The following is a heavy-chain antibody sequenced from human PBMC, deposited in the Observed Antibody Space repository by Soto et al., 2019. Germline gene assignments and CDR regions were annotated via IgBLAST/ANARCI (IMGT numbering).Heavy chain of an antibody. J-gene: IGHJ4*02. V-gene: IGHV4-30-2*06. D-gene: IGHD3-3*01. CDR3: ARGRVAADY. CDR1: SGSISSGDYY. CDR2: IYHSGST. Sequence: SETLSLTCTVSSGSISSGDYYWSWIRQSPGKGLEWIGYIYHSGSTYYNPSLKSRVTISVDRSKNQFSLKLSSVTAADTAVYYCARGRVAADYWGQGTLVTVSS.